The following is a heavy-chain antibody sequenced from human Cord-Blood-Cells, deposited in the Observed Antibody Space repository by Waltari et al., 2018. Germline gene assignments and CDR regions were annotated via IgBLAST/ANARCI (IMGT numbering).Heavy chain of an antibody. V-gene: IGHV4-34*01. CDR2: INHSGST. J-gene: IGHJ4*02. D-gene: IGHD4-17*01. CDR1: GGSFSGYY. Sequence: QVQLQQWGAGLLKPSETLSLTCAVYGGSFSGYYWSWIRQPPGKGLEWIGEINHSGSTNHNPSLKSRVTISVDTSKNQFSLKLSSVTAADTAVYYCARLGVLMTTVTPDFDYWGQGTLVTVSS. CDR3: ARLGVLMTTVTPDFDY.